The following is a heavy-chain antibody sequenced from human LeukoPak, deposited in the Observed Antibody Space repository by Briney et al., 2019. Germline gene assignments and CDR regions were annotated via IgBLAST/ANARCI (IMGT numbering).Heavy chain of an antibody. CDR1: GYTFTSYG. Sequence: ASVKASCKASGYTFTSYGISWVRQAPGQGLEWMGWISAYNGNTNYAQKLRGRVTMTTDTSTSTAYMELRSLRSDDTAVYYCARTHTYYYDSSGYYWSNYYYYYMDVWGKGTTVTVSS. CDR3: ARTHTYYYDSSGYYWSNYYYYYMDV. CDR2: ISAYNGNT. D-gene: IGHD3-22*01. V-gene: IGHV1-18*01. J-gene: IGHJ6*03.